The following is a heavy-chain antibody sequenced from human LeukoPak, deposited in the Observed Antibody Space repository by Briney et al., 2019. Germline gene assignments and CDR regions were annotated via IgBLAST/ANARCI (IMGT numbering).Heavy chain of an antibody. CDR2: FDPEDGET. D-gene: IGHD1-14*01. CDR1: GYTLTELS. J-gene: IGHJ4*02. V-gene: IGHV1-24*01. Sequence: GASVKVSCKVSGYTLTELSMHWVRQAPGKGLEWMGGFDPEDGETIYAQKFQGRVTMTADTSTDTAYMELSSLRSEDTAVYYCATDITDGALDYWGQGTLVTVSS. CDR3: ATDITDGALDY.